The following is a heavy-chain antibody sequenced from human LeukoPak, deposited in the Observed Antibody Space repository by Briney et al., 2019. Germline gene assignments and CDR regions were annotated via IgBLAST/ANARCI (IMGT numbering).Heavy chain of an antibody. CDR2: INPNSGGT. J-gene: IGHJ5*02. V-gene: IGHV1-2*02. CDR3: ALIGDHAWFDP. D-gene: IGHD3-10*01. Sequence: ASVTLSCKASGYTFSGYYIFWVRRAHGPGLEWMGWINPNSGGTNYAPEFQGRLTMTRDTSITTAYMELSTLRSDDTAVYYCALIGDHAWFDPWGQGTLVTVSS. CDR1: GYTFSGYY.